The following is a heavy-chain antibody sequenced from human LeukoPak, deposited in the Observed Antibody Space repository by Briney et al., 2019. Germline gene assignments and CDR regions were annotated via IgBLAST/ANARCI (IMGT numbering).Heavy chain of an antibody. J-gene: IGHJ3*02. CDR1: GFTFSSYA. V-gene: IGHV3-23*01. Sequence: GGSLRLSCAASGFTFSSYAMSWVRQAPGKGLEWVSAISGSGGSTYYADSVKGRFTISRDNAKNSLYLQMNSLRAEDTAVYYCASQSRGDHDAFDIWGQGTMVTASS. CDR2: ISGSGGST. D-gene: IGHD2-21*02. CDR3: ASQSRGDHDAFDI.